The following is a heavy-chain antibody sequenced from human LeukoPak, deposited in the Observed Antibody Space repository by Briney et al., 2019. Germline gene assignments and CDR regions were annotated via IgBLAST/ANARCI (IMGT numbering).Heavy chain of an antibody. V-gene: IGHV4-39*07. CDR2: SYYSGST. CDR3: ARDEAIFGAGYYYGMDV. CDR1: VGYISSRSYN. J-gene: IGHJ6*02. Sequence: SETVYLTCTVSVGYISSRSYNWGWMRQPPGKGLEWSGSSYYSGSTYYNPSLKSRVTISVDTSQNQFSLKLSSVTAADTAVYYCARDEAIFGAGYYYGMDVWGQGTTVTVSS. D-gene: IGHD3-3*01.